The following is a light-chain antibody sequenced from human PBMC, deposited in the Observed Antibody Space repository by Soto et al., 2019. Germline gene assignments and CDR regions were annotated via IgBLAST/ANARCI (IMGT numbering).Light chain of an antibody. CDR1: QSVSSSY. CDR2: VAS. CDR3: QQYGRSLPIT. V-gene: IGKV3-20*01. J-gene: IGKJ5*01. Sequence: EIVLTQSPGTLSLSPGERATLSCRASQSVSSSYLAWYQQKPGQAPRLLIYVASSRATGIPDRFSGGGAGTDFTLTISSLEPEDSAVYYCQQYGRSLPITFGQGTRLEI.